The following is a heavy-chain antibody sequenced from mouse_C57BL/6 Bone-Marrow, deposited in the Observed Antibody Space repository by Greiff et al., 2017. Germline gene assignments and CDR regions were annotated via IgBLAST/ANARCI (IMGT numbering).Heavy chain of an antibody. CDR1: GFNIKDDY. CDR3: TTLFITTF. Sequence: EVQLQQSGAELVRPGASVKLSCTASGFNIKDDYMHWVKQRPEQGLEWIGWIDPENGDTEYASKFQGKATITADTSSNTAYLQLSSLTSEDTAVYYSTTLFITTFWGQGTTLTVSS. D-gene: IGHD1-1*01. V-gene: IGHV14-4*01. J-gene: IGHJ2*01. CDR2: IDPENGDT.